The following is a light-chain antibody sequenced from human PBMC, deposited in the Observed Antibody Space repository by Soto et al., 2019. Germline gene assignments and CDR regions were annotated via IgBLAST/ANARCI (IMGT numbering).Light chain of an antibody. J-gene: IGKJ4*01. CDR1: QGISTY. CDR2: AAY. Sequence: DIQMTQSPSSLSASVGDRVTITCRARQGISTYLAWYQQKPGKVPKLLIYAAYTLHSGVTSRFSGSGSGTDFTLTISSLQPEDVATYYCQQYNNAPLTFGGGTKVEIK. V-gene: IGKV1-27*01. CDR3: QQYNNAPLT.